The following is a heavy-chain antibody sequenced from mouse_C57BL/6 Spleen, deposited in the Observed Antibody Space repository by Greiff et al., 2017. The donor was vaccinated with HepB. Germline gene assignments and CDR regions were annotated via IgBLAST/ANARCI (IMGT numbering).Heavy chain of an antibody. J-gene: IGHJ1*03. Sequence: QVQLKQSGPGLVQPSQSLSITCTVSGFSLTSYGVHWVRQSPGKGLEWLGVIWSGGSTDYNAAFISRLSISKDNSKSQVFFKMNSLQADDTAIYYCARGDYYGSSYEWYFDVWGTGTTVTVSS. D-gene: IGHD1-1*01. V-gene: IGHV2-2*01. CDR2: IWSGGST. CDR3: ARGDYYGSSYEWYFDV. CDR1: GFSLTSYG.